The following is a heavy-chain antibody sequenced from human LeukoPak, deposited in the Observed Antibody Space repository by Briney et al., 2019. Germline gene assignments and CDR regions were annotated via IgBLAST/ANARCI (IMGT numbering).Heavy chain of an antibody. CDR2: INHSGST. CDR1: GESFSGYY. CDR3: ARDRSGWYGEDS. J-gene: IGHJ4*02. D-gene: IGHD6-19*01. V-gene: IGHV4-34*01. Sequence: SETLSLTCAVYGESFSGYYWSWIRQPPGKGLEWIGEINHSGSTNYNPSLKSRVTISVDTSKNQFSLKLSSVTAADTAVYYCARDRSGWYGEDSWGQGTLVTVPS.